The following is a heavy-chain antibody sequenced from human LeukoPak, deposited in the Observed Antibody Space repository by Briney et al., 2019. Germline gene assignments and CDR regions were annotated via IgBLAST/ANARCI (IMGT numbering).Heavy chain of an antibody. CDR1: GFTFSTYG. J-gene: IGHJ4*02. CDR3: TTVTLRPVGL. Sequence: GGSLRLSCAASGFTFSTYGMTWVRQAPGKGLEWVGRIKSKTDGGTTDYAAPVKGRLTISRDDSKNTLFLQVNSLKIEDTAVYYCTTVTLRPVGLWGQGTLVTVSS. CDR2: IKSKTDGGTT. V-gene: IGHV3-15*05. D-gene: IGHD3-10*01.